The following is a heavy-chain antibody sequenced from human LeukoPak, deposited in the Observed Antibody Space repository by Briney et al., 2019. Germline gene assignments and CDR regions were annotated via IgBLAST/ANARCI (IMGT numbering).Heavy chain of an antibody. D-gene: IGHD3-22*01. Sequence: GASVKVSCKASGGTFSSYAISWVRQAPGQGLEWMGWINPNSGGTNYAQKFQGRVTMTRDTSISTAYMELSRLRSDDTAVYYCARGEGRYYYDSSGYMYYFDYWGQGTLVTVSS. CDR2: INPNSGGT. J-gene: IGHJ4*02. V-gene: IGHV1-2*02. CDR3: ARGEGRYYYDSSGYMYYFDY. CDR1: GGTFSSYA.